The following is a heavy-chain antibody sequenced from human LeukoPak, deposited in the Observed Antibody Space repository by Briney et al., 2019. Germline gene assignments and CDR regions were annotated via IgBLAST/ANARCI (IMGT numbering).Heavy chain of an antibody. CDR1: GVSIRSSYYY. J-gene: IGHJ4*02. Sequence: PSETLSLTCTVSGVSIRSSYYYWGWIRQPPGKGLEWIGSIYDSGSAYYNPSLKSRVTISVDTSKNHFSLKLSSVTAADTAVYYCARKPYSYGSPFDYWGQGTLVTVSS. CDR3: ARKPYSYGSPFDY. CDR2: IYDSGSA. D-gene: IGHD3-10*01. V-gene: IGHV4-39*07.